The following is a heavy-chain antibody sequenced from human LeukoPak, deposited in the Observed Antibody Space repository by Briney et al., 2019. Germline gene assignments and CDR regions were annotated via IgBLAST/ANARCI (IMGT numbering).Heavy chain of an antibody. CDR3: ARSQWLIDASIDY. D-gene: IGHD6-19*01. CDR1: GYTFINYY. CDR2: INPSGGST. V-gene: IGHV1-46*01. J-gene: IGHJ4*02. Sequence: AASVKVSCKASGYTFINYYMHWVRQAPGQGLEWMGIINPSGGSTSYAQKFQGRVTMTRDTSTSTVYMELSSLRSEDTAVYYCARSQWLIDASIDYWGQGTLVTVSS.